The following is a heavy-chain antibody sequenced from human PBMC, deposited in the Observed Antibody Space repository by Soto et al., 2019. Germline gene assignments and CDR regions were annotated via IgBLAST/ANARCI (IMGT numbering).Heavy chain of an antibody. J-gene: IGHJ4*02. D-gene: IGHD3-9*01. CDR2: IDPSDSYT. CDR3: AATYYDILTGHSSDY. Sequence: GESLKISCKGSGYSLTTYWIGWVRQMPGKGLEWMGRIDPSDSYTNYSPSFQGHVTISADKSISTAYLQWSSLKASDTAMYYCAATYYDILTGHSSDYWGQGTLVTVSS. CDR1: GYSLTTYW. V-gene: IGHV5-10-1*01.